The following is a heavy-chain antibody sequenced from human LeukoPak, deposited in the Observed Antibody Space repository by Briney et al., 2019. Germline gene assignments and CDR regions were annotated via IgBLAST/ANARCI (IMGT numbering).Heavy chain of an antibody. V-gene: IGHV4-34*01. CDR3: ARGGDSGYDYTRGTYFDY. D-gene: IGHD5-12*01. CDR1: DGSFSGYY. J-gene: IGHJ4*02. CDR2: INHSGST. Sequence: SETLSLTCAVYDGSFSGYYWSWIRQPPGKGLEWIGEINHSGSTNYNPSLKSRVTISVDTSKNQFSLKLSSVTAADTAVYYCARGGDSGYDYTRGTYFDYWGQGTLVTVSS.